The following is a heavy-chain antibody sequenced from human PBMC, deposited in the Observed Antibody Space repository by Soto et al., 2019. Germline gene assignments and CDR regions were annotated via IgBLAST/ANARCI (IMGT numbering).Heavy chain of an antibody. J-gene: IGHJ4*02. V-gene: IGHV1-69*13. D-gene: IGHD2-15*01. CDR2: IIPIFSTA. CDR1: GGTFSSYA. Sequence: SVNVSCKGSGGTFSSYAISWMRQAPGQDLEWMGGIIPIFSTANYAQKFQGRVTISADESTSTAYMELSSLRSDDTAVYYCAALVVVAANRFDYWGQGTLVTVSS. CDR3: AALVVVAANRFDY.